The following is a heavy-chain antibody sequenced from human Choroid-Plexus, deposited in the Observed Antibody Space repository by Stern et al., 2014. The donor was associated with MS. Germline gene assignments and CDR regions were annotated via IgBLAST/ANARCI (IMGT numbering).Heavy chain of an antibody. CDR1: GFPFGSCA. Sequence: VQLEESGGGVVQPGRPLRLSCVASGFPFGSCAMPWVRQAPGKGLEWVADVSYDGSNKYEADAVKGLFTISRDNSQNTLYMQMSILRPEDTALYYCAKDRQYLTYFFDHWGQGSLVTVSS. V-gene: IGHV3-30*18. CDR2: VSYDGSNK. D-gene: IGHD2/OR15-2a*01. J-gene: IGHJ5*02. CDR3: AKDRQYLTYFFDH.